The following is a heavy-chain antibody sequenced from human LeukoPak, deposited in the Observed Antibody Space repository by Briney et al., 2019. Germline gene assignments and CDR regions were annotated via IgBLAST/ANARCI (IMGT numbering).Heavy chain of an antibody. CDR1: GDIFTGYY. CDR2: ISPKDGGT. Sequence: ASVKVSCKVSGDIFTGYYIHWVRQAPGQGLEWLGWISPKDGGTKYAQNFQGRVTLTSESSIVTAYMELRSLRSDDTAVYYCARASVVPAAIEGCFDYWGQGTLVTVSS. D-gene: IGHD2-2*01. J-gene: IGHJ4*02. CDR3: ARASVVPAAIEGCFDY. V-gene: IGHV1-2*02.